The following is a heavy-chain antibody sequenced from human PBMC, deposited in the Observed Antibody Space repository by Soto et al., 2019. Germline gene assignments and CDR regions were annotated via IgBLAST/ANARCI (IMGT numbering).Heavy chain of an antibody. Sequence: PSETLSLTCAVSGGSISSSNWWSWVRQPPGKGLEWIGEIYHSGSTNYNPSLKSRVTISVDKSKNQFSLKLSSVTAAGTAVYYCARRARPGYYYYGMDVWGQGTTVTVSS. D-gene: IGHD6-6*01. J-gene: IGHJ6*02. CDR2: IYHSGST. CDR3: ARRARPGYYYYGMDV. V-gene: IGHV4-4*02. CDR1: GGSISSSNW.